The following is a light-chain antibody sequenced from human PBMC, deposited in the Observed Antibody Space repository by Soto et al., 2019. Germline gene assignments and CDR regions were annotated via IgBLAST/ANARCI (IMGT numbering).Light chain of an antibody. CDR1: QSVSSN. V-gene: IGKV3D-15*01. CDR3: QQYNNWPLLT. Sequence: EIALTQSPATLSVSPGERATLFCRASQSVSSNLAWYQQKPGQAPRPLIYGASIRATGIPARFSGSGSGTEFTLTISSLQSEDFAVYYCQQYNNWPLLTFGEGTKVDIK. J-gene: IGKJ4*01. CDR2: GAS.